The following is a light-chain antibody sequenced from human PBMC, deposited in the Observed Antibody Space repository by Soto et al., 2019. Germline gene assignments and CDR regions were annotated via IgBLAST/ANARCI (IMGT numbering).Light chain of an antibody. Sequence: QSALTQPASVSGSPGQSITISCTGTSSDVGGYNYVSWYQQHPGKAPKLMIYEVSNRPSGVPDRFSGSKSGTSASLAITGLQAEDEADYYCQSYDSSLSGSSYVFGTGTKLTVL. J-gene: IGLJ1*01. V-gene: IGLV2-14*01. CDR2: EVS. CDR3: QSYDSSLSGSSYV. CDR1: SSDVGGYNY.